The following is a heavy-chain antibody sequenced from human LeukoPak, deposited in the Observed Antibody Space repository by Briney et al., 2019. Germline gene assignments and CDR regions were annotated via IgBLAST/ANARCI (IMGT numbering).Heavy chain of an antibody. CDR3: ASSYSSTFDY. V-gene: IGHV1-69*05. CDR1: GGTFSSYA. J-gene: IGHJ4*02. CDR2: IIPIFGTA. Sequence: SVKVSCKASGGTFSSYAISWVRQAPGQGLEWMGGIIPIFGTANYALKFQGRVTITTDESTSTAYMELSSLRSEDTAVYYCASSYSSTFDYWGQGTLVTVSS. D-gene: IGHD6-13*01.